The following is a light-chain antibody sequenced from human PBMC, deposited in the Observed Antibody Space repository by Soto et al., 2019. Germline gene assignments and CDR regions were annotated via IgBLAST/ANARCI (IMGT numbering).Light chain of an antibody. CDR3: QQYNKWPIT. Sequence: EIVLTQSPATLSVSPGERATLSCRASESASRHLAWYQQKPGQAPRLLIYSTFTRATGIPARFNGSGSWTDFTLTISSLQSEDFALFYCQQYNKWPITFGQGTRLDFK. CDR1: ESASRH. J-gene: IGKJ5*01. CDR2: STF. V-gene: IGKV3D-15*01.